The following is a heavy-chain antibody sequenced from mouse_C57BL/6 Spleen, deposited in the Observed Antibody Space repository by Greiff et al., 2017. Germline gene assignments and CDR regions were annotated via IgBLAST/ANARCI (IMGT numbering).Heavy chain of an antibody. CDR1: GYTFTSYW. J-gene: IGHJ3*01. Sequence: QVQLQQSGAELVMPGASVKLSCKASGYTFTSYWMHWVKQRPGQGLEWIGEIDPSDSYTNYNPKFKGKSTLTVDKSSSTAYMQLSSLTAEDSAVYYCARVYGSSNAWYAYWGQGTLVTVSA. D-gene: IGHD1-1*01. V-gene: IGHV1-69*01. CDR3: ARVYGSSNAWYAY. CDR2: IDPSDSYT.